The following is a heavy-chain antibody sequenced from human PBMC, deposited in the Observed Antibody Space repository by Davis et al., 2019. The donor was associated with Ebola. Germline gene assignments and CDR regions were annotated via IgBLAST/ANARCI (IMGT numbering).Heavy chain of an antibody. CDR1: GFTVRTYF. CDR3: AKDLASQLLSQGDAFDI. D-gene: IGHD2-2*01. CDR2: IQSGGGT. J-gene: IGHJ3*02. Sequence: GESLKISCAATGFTVRTYFMNWVRQAPGKGLEWVSVIQSGGGTYYADSVKGRFTISRDNSKNTLYLQMNSLRAEDTAVYYCAKDLASQLLSQGDAFDIWGQGTMVTVSS. V-gene: IGHV3-53*01.